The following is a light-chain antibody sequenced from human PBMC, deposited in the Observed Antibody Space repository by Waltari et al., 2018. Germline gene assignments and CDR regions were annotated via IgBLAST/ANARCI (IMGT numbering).Light chain of an antibody. CDR2: SNN. J-gene: IGLJ2*01. Sequence: QSVLTQPPYVSGTPGQRVSFSCSGSSSNIGSKSVNWYQQVPGTAPKLLIYSNNQRPSGVPDRFSGSKSGTSASLAISGLQSEDEADYYCATWDDSLNGLFGGGTRLTVL. CDR3: ATWDDSLNGL. V-gene: IGLV1-44*01. CDR1: SSNIGSKS.